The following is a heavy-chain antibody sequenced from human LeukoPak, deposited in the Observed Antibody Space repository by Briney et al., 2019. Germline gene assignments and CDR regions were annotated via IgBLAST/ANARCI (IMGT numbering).Heavy chain of an antibody. CDR3: ARARDYYDSSGYYYSDSKDFDY. CDR2: IYYTGST. J-gene: IGHJ4*02. D-gene: IGHD3-22*01. CDR1: GGSISSSTYY. Sequence: SETLSLTCSVSGGSISSSTYYWGWIRQPPGEGLEWIGNIYYTGSTYYNPSLKSRVTISVDTSKNRFSLKLSSVTAADTAVYYCARARDYYDSSGYYYSDSKDFDYWGQGTLVTVSS. V-gene: IGHV4-39*07.